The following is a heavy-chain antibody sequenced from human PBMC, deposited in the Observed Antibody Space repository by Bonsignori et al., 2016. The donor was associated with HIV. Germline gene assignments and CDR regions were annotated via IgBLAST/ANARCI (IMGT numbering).Heavy chain of an antibody. D-gene: IGHD6-25*01. CDR3: ARERAAAATDYYYMDV. V-gene: IGHV4-39*07. Sequence: RQAPGKGLEWIGSIYYSGSTYYNPSLKSRVTISVDTSKNQFSLKLSSVTAADTAVYYCARERAAAATDYYYMDVWGKGTTVTVSS. CDR2: IYYSGST. J-gene: IGHJ6*03.